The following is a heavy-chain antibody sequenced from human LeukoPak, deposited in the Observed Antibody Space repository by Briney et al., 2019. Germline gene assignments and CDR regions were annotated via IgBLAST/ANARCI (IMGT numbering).Heavy chain of an antibody. Sequence: GESLRLSCAASGFTFSSYWMNWVRRAPGKGLEWVANIKQDESEKYYVDSVKGRFTISRDNAKNSLYLQMNNLRAEDTAVYYCARVLDSSTSRYQSLKYWGQGTLVTVSS. V-gene: IGHV3-7*01. CDR1: GFTFSSYW. CDR2: IKQDESEK. D-gene: IGHD2-2*01. J-gene: IGHJ1*01. CDR3: ARVLDSSTSRYQSLKY.